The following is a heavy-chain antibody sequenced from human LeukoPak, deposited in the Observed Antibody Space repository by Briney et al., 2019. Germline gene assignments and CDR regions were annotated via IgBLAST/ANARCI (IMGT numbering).Heavy chain of an antibody. CDR2: IWYDGSKN. J-gene: IGHJ5*02. V-gene: IGHV3-33*03. D-gene: IGHD1-26*01. CDR1: GFAFGDYD. Sequence: GGSLRLSCVASGFAFGDYDMHWVRQAPGKGLEGVAIIWYDGSKNLYAASVKGRFTISRDNSKNTLYLEMDSLRVEDTAVYYCARRSLVDKWFGHWGQGTLVTVSS. CDR3: ARRSLVDKWFGH.